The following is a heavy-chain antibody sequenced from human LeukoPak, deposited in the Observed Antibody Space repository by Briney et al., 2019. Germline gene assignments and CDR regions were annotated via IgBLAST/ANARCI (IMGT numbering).Heavy chain of an antibody. J-gene: IGHJ5*02. D-gene: IGHD3-10*01. CDR1: GYTFTSYY. Sequence: ASVKVSCKASGYTFTSYYMHWVRQAPGQGLEWMGIINPSGGSTSYAQKFQGRVTMTRDTSTSTVYMELSSLRSEDTAVYYCARDYPILLWFGDLVGRNWFDPWGQGTLVTVSS. V-gene: IGHV1-46*01. CDR3: ARDYPILLWFGDLVGRNWFDP. CDR2: INPSGGST.